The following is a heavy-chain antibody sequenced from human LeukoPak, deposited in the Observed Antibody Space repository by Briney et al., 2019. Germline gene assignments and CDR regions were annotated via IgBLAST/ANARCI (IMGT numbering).Heavy chain of an antibody. Sequence: GGSLRLSCAASGFTFSSYGMHWVRQAPGKGLEWVSVIYSGGSTYYADSVKGRFTISRDNSKNTLYLQMNSLRAEDTAVYYCASLYVWGSYRYAYFDHWGQGTLVTVSS. CDR1: GFTFSSYG. CDR2: IYSGGST. CDR3: ASLYVWGSYRYAYFDH. J-gene: IGHJ4*02. V-gene: IGHV3-NL1*01. D-gene: IGHD3-16*02.